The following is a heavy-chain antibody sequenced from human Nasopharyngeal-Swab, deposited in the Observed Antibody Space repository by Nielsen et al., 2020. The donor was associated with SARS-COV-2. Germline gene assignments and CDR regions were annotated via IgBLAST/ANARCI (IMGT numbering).Heavy chain of an antibody. CDR2: INSDGSST. J-gene: IGHJ5*02. CDR3: ARGGIAAAGIDWFDP. Sequence: VRQAPGKGLVWVSRINSDGSSTSYADSVKGRFTISRDSAKNTLYLQMNSLRAEDTAVYYCARGGIAAAGIDWFDPWGQGTLVTVSS. V-gene: IGHV3-74*01. D-gene: IGHD6-13*01.